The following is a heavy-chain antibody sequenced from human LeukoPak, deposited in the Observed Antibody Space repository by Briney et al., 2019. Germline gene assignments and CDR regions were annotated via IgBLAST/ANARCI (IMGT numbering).Heavy chain of an antibody. CDR2: ISAYNGNT. Sequence: GASVKVSCKASGYTFTSYGISWVRQAPGQGLEWMGWISAYNGNTNYAQKLQGRVTMTTDTSTSTAYMELRSLRSDDTAVYYCLISYYYDSSGSDYWGQGTLVAVSS. D-gene: IGHD3-22*01. CDR3: LISYYYDSSGSDY. J-gene: IGHJ4*02. V-gene: IGHV1-18*01. CDR1: GYTFTSYG.